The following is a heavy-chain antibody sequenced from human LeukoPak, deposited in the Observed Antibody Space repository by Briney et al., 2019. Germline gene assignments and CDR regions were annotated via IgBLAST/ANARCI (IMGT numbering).Heavy chain of an antibody. V-gene: IGHV3-21*01. D-gene: IGHD5-24*01. Sequence: GGSLRLSCAASGFTFSSYSMNWVRQAPGKGLEWVSSISSSSSYIYYADSVKGRFTISRDNAKNSLYLQMNSLRAEETAVYYCXRVEMATIVHYWGQGTLVTVSS. J-gene: IGHJ4*02. CDR1: GFTFSSYS. CDR3: XRVEMATIVHY. CDR2: ISSSSSYI.